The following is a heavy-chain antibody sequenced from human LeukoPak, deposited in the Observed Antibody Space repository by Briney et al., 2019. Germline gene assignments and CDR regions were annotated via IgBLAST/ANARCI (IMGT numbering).Heavy chain of an antibody. Sequence: GGSLRLSCAASGFTFKTYWMTWVRQTPEKGLEWVASIKGDGSEEYYVDSVKGRFSISGDNAQDSLYLQMNSLRAEDTAVYYCGRLGTTSRYRQIDYWGQGTLVTVSS. J-gene: IGHJ4*02. CDR1: GFTFKTYW. CDR2: IKGDGSEE. V-gene: IGHV3-7*01. D-gene: IGHD1-1*01. CDR3: GRLGTTSRYRQIDY.